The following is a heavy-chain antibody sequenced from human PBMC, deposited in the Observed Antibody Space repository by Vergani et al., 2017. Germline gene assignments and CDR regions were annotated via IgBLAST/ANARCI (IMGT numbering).Heavy chain of an antibody. D-gene: IGHD2/OR15-2a*01. J-gene: IGHJ3*02. V-gene: IGHV3-48*01. CDR3: ASFLRDSNFAFDI. CDR1: GFTFSSYS. CDR2: ISSSSSTI. Sequence: EVQLVESGGGLVQPGGSLRLSCAASGFTFSSYSMNWVRQAPGKGLEWVSYISSSSSTIYYADSVKGRFTISRDNAKNSLYLQMNSLRAEDTAVYYCASFLRDSNFAFDIWSQGTMVTVSS.